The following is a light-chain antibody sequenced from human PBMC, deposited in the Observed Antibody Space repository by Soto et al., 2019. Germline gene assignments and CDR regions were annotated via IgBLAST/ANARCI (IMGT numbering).Light chain of an antibody. CDR1: SSDIGAYNF. J-gene: IGLJ2*01. Sequence: QAVVTQPASVSGSPGQSSTISCTGTSSDIGAYNFVSWYQQHPGKAPKLMLYDVNIRPSGVSNRFSGSKSGNTASLTISGLHAEYEADYYCTSWTTSTTMIFGGGTKLTVL. CDR3: TSWTTSTTMI. CDR2: DVN. V-gene: IGLV2-14*03.